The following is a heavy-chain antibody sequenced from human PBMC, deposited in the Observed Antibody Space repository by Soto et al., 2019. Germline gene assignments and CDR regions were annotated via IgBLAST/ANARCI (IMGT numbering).Heavy chain of an antibody. J-gene: IGHJ4*02. CDR2: IRSKAYGEIP. CDR1: GFTFRDYA. CDR3: AGDRAMATMTFDS. D-gene: IGHD5-12*01. Sequence: GGSLRLSCTVSGFTFRDYAVNWARQAPGKGLEWVGFIRSKAYGEIPEYAASVKGRFTIFRDDSKAIAYLQMKSLKTEDTAVYYCAGDRAMATMTFDSWGPGSLVTVSS. V-gene: IGHV3-49*04.